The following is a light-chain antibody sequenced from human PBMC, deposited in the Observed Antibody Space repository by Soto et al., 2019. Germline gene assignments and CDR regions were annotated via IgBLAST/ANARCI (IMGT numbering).Light chain of an antibody. Sequence: MTQSPSTLSVNYRDRVTITCRASQSISTWLAWYQLKPGKAPKILVYKASRLESGVPSRFSGSESGTEFPLTISSLEADDFATYYCQQYSIYWTFGPGTKVDIK. CDR3: QQYSIYWT. CDR2: KAS. J-gene: IGKJ1*01. V-gene: IGKV1-5*03. CDR1: QSISTW.